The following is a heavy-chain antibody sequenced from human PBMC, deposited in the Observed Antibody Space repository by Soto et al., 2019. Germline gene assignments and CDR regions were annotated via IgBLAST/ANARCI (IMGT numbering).Heavy chain of an antibody. D-gene: IGHD2-2*01. CDR1: GYSFTNYW. CDR2: IYPGDSDT. CDR3: ARHGCSSTSCYDYYYYGMDF. V-gene: IGHV5-51*01. Sequence: PGESLKISCKGSGYSFTNYWIGWVRQKPGKGLEWMGTIYPGDSDTRYSPSFQGQVTISADKSTSTAYLQWSSLKASDTAMYYCARHGCSSTSCYDYYYYGMDFWGQGTKVTVSS. J-gene: IGHJ6*02.